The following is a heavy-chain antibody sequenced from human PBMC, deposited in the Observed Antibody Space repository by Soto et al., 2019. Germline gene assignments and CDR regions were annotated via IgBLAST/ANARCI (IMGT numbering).Heavy chain of an antibody. CDR1: GFTFSSYA. CDR2: ISGSGGST. Sequence: HPGESLRLSCAASGFTFSSYAMSWVRQAPGKGLEWVSAISGSGGSTYYADSVKGRFTISRDNSKNTLYLQMNSLKTDDTAVYYCAADLPDWGAYAFDYWGQGTLVTVSS. J-gene: IGHJ4*02. V-gene: IGHV3-23*01. D-gene: IGHD3-16*01. CDR3: AADLPDWGAYAFDY.